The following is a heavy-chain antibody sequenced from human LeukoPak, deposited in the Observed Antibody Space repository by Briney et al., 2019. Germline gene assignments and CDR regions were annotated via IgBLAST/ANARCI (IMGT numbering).Heavy chain of an antibody. CDR3: ARVSSMVRGIRGAFDI. V-gene: IGHV4-34*01. CDR2: INHSGST. J-gene: IGHJ3*02. D-gene: IGHD3-10*01. Sequence: SETLSLTCAVYGGSFSGYYWSWIRQPPGKGLEWNGEINHSGSTNYNPSLKSRATISVDTSKNQFSLKLSSVTAADTAVYYCARVSSMVRGIRGAFDIWGQGTMVTVSS. CDR1: GGSFSGYY.